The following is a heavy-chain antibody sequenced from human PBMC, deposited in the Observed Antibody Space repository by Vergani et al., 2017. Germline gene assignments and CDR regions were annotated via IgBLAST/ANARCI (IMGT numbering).Heavy chain of an antibody. CDR2: IYYSGST. J-gene: IGHJ3*02. V-gene: IGHV4-59*12. CDR1: GGSISSYY. D-gene: IGHD3-3*01. CDR3: ARESGNVLRFLEWSGAFDI. Sequence: QVQLQESGPGLVKPSETLSLTCTVSGGSISSYYWSWIRQPPGKGLEWIGYIYYSGSTNYNPSLKSRATISVDTSKNQFSLKLSSVTAADTAVYYCARESGNVLRFLEWSGAFDIWGQGTMVTVSS.